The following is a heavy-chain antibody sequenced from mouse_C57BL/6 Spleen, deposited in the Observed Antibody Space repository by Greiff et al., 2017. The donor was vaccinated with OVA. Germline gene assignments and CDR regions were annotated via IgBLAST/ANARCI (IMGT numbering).Heavy chain of an antibody. V-gene: IGHV1-22*01. CDR2: INPNNGGT. J-gene: IGHJ3*01. Sequence: VQLQQSGPELVKPGASVKMSCKASGYTFTDYNMHWVQQSHGKSLEWIGYINPNNGGTSYNQKFKGKATLTVNKSSSTAYMELRSLTSEDSAVYYCARSLYYDYDGGAWFAYWGQGTLVTVSA. D-gene: IGHD2-4*01. CDR3: ARSLYYDYDGGAWFAY. CDR1: GYTFTDYN.